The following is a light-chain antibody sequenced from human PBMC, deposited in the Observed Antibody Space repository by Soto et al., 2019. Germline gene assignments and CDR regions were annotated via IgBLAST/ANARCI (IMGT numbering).Light chain of an antibody. CDR2: DAS. CDR1: QSVSRY. CDR3: QQRSNWPWA. J-gene: IGKJ2*01. V-gene: IGKV3-11*01. Sequence: EIVLTQSPVTLSLSPGESATLSCRASQSVSRYLAWYQKKPGPAPRLLIYDASKRATGIPARFSGSGSGTDFTLTISSLEPEDFAVYYCQQRSNWPWAFGQGTKLEIK.